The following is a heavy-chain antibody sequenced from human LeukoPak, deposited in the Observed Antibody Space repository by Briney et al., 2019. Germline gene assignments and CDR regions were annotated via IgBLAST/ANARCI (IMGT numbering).Heavy chain of an antibody. CDR3: VRALVYSAYDYLGY. Sequence: GGSLRLSCAASGLTFRTSWMHWVRQAPGKGLVWVSRINSDGSTTNYADSVKGRFTISRDNAKNTLYLQMNSLRAEDTAVYYCVRALVYSAYDYLGYWGQGSLVTVSS. V-gene: IGHV3-74*01. J-gene: IGHJ4*02. CDR2: INSDGSTT. CDR1: GLTFRTSW. D-gene: IGHD5-12*01.